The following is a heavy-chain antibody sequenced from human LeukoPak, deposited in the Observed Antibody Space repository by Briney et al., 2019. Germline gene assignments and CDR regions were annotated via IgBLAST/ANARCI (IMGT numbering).Heavy chain of an antibody. D-gene: IGHD6-13*01. CDR2: ISSTSIHI. V-gene: IGHV3-21*01. CDR3: VLGGAGGIRDVAYDI. Sequence: PGGSLRLSCAASGFTYSSYSMNWFRQAPGKGLVWVSSISSTSIHIYYADSVNGRFTISRDNAENSLYLQMNSLRAEDTAVYYCVLGGAGGIRDVAYDIWGQGTMVTVSS. J-gene: IGHJ3*02. CDR1: GFTYSSYS.